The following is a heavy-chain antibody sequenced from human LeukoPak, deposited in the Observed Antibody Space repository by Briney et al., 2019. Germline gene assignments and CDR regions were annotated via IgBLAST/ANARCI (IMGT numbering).Heavy chain of an antibody. CDR2: LWFDGSDK. J-gene: IGHJ6*02. Sequence: GGSLRLSCAAYGFTFRGYGMLWVRQAPGKGQVWVADLWFDGSDKYSADSVKGRFTISRDNSKNTLYLQMNSLRAEDTAVYFCVRGYSFGPYGMDVWGQGTTVTVSS. D-gene: IGHD2-15*01. CDR3: VRGYSFGPYGMDV. V-gene: IGHV3-33*01. CDR1: GFTFRGYG.